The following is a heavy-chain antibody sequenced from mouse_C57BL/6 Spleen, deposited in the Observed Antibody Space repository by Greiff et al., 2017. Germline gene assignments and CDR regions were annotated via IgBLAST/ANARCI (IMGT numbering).Heavy chain of an antibody. CDR2: IRLKSDNYAT. J-gene: IGHJ3*01. CDR3: TGPDGSSAY. V-gene: IGHV6-3*01. Sequence: EVQGVESGGGLVQPGGSMKLSCVASGFTFSNYWLNWVRQSPETGLEWVAQIRLKSDNYATHYAESVKGRFTISRDDSKSSVSLQMNNLRAEDTGIYYCTGPDGSSAYWGQGTLVTVSA. CDR1: GFTFSNYW.